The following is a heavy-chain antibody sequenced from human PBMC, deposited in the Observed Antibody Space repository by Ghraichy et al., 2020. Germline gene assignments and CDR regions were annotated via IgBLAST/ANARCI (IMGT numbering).Heavy chain of an antibody. J-gene: IGHJ6*02. CDR3: AREILPVGETYYDFWSGHHASLTVMDV. CDR2: ISSSSSYI. Sequence: GSLRLSCAASGFTFSSYSMNWVRQAPGKGLEWVSSISSSSSYIYYADSVKGRFTISRDNAKNSLYLQMNSLRAEDTAVYYCAREILPVGETYYDFWSGHHASLTVMDVWGQGTTVTVSS. CDR1: GFTFSSYS. D-gene: IGHD3-3*01. V-gene: IGHV3-21*01.